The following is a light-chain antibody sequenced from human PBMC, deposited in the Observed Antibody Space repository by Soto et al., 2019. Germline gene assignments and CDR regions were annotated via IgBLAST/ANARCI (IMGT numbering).Light chain of an antibody. CDR3: QHYNNFWT. CDR2: GAS. V-gene: IGKV3-15*01. Sequence: EIVMTQSPATLSVSPGERATLSCRSSQSISSNLAWYQQKPGQAPRLLLHGASTRDTGIPAGFSGSGSGTEFTLTISSLQSEDFSVYYCQHYNNFWTFGQGTKVEIK. CDR1: QSISSN. J-gene: IGKJ1*01.